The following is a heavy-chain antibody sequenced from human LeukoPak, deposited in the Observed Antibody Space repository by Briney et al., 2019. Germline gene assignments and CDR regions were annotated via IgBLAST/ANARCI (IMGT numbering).Heavy chain of an antibody. CDR1: GGSISSGSYY. CDR2: IYTSGST. D-gene: IGHD6-6*01. CDR3: ARGMAALINWFDP. J-gene: IGHJ5*02. V-gene: IGHV4-61*02. Sequence: PSETLSLTCTVSGGSISSGSYYWSWIRQPAGKGLEWIGRIYTSGSTNYNPSLKSRVTISVDTSKNQFSLKLSSVTAADTAVYYCARGMAALINWFDPWGQGTLVTVSS.